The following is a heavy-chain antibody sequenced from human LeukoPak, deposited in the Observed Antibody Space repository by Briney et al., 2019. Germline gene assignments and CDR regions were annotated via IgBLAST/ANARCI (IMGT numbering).Heavy chain of an antibody. Sequence: SETLSLTCTVSGGSISSSSYYWGWIRQPPGKGLEWIGSIYYSGRTYYNPSLKSRVTISVDTSKNQFSLKLSSVTAADTAVYYCARGPYYYYMDVWGKGTTVTVSS. CDR3: ARGPYYYYMDV. CDR2: IYYSGRT. V-gene: IGHV4-39*01. J-gene: IGHJ6*03. CDR1: GGSISSSSYY.